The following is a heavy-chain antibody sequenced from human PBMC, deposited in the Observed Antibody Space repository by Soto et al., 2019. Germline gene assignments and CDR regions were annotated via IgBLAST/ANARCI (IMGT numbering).Heavy chain of an antibody. CDR2: IYYSGST. CDR3: ARRGSGFYPYYFDY. Sequence: QVQLQESGPGLVKPSQTLSLTCTVSGGSISSGGYYWTWIRQHPGKGLEWIGYIYYSGSTYYNPSLNSRVTISIDTSKNQFSLKLSSVTAADTAVYYCARRGSGFYPYYFDYWGQGTLVTVSS. CDR1: GGSISSGGYY. D-gene: IGHD3-22*01. V-gene: IGHV4-31*03. J-gene: IGHJ4*02.